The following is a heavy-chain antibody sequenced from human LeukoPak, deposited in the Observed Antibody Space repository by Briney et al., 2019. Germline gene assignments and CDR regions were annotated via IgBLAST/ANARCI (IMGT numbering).Heavy chain of an antibody. Sequence: GASVKVSCKVSGYTLTELSMHWVRQAPGKGLEWMGGFDPEDGETIYAQKFQGRVTMTEDTSTDTAYIELSSLRSEDTAVYYCATGPTGTTHRWFDPWGQGTLVTVSS. J-gene: IGHJ5*02. D-gene: IGHD1-1*01. CDR1: GYTLTELS. CDR3: ATGPTGTTHRWFDP. V-gene: IGHV1-24*01. CDR2: FDPEDGET.